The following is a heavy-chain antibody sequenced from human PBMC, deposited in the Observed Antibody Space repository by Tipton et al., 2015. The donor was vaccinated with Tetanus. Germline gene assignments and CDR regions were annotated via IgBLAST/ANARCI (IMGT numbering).Heavy chain of an antibody. D-gene: IGHD3-3*01. CDR2: IYYSGST. J-gene: IGHJ4*02. CDR3: ARANFDSSKKGPFDS. CDR1: GGSISSGTFY. Sequence: TLSLTCTVSGGSISSGTFYWDWIRQTPGKGLESIGYIYYSGSTYYNPSLKSRVTISVDTSKNQFSLRLSSVTAADTAVYYCARANFDSSKKGPFDSWGQGILVIVSA. V-gene: IGHV4-30-4*08.